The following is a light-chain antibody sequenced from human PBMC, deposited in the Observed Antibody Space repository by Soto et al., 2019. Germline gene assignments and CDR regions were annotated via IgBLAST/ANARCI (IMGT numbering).Light chain of an antibody. CDR3: QVGDVSHDHHV. CDR2: DDA. Sequence: SYVLTQPPSVSVAPGQTASITCGGNNIGSKTVHWYQQKPGQAPMLVVYDDADRPSGIPERFSGFNSGNTATLTITRVEAGDEAAYYCQVGDVSHDHHVFGGGTKLTVL. CDR1: NIGSKT. V-gene: IGLV3-21*02. J-gene: IGLJ2*01.